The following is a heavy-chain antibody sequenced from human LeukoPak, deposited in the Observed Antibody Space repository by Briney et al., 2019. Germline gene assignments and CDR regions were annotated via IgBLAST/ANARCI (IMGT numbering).Heavy chain of an antibody. J-gene: IGHJ4*02. CDR1: GYTFTSYG. V-gene: IGHV1-18*01. CDR3: ARITQYFAVDY. CDR2: ISAYNGNT. Sequence: ASVKVSCKASGYTFTSYGISWVRQAPGQGLEWMGWISAYNGNTNYAQKLQGRVTMTTNTSTSTAYWELRSLRSDDTAVYYCARITQYFAVDYWGQGTLVTVSS. D-gene: IGHD2/OR15-2a*01.